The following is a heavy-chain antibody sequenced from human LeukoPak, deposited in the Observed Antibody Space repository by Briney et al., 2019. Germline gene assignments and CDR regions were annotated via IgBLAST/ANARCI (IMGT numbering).Heavy chain of an antibody. Sequence: PGGSLRLSCAASGFTFSSYAMSWVRQAPGKGLEWVSAISGSGGSTYYADSVKGRFTISRDNSKNTLYLQMNSLRAEDTAVYYCAKDKGWTTPPYYYYGMDVWGQGTTVTVSS. J-gene: IGHJ6*02. V-gene: IGHV3-23*01. CDR2: ISGSGGST. D-gene: IGHD3/OR15-3a*01. CDR1: GFTFSSYA. CDR3: AKDKGWTTPPYYYYGMDV.